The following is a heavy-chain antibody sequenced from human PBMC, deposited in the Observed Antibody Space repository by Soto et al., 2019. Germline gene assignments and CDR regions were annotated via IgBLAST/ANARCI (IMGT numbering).Heavy chain of an antibody. Sequence: PGGSLRLSCAASGFTFSSYGMHWVRQAPGKGLEWVAVISYDGSNKYYADSVKGRFTISRDNSKNTLYLQMNSLRAEDTAVYYCAKDTNTRAAASIPNYYYYGMDVGGQGTTVTVSS. CDR2: ISYDGSNK. V-gene: IGHV3-30*18. J-gene: IGHJ6*02. CDR3: AKDTNTRAAASIPNYYYYGMDV. CDR1: GFTFSSYG. D-gene: IGHD6-13*01.